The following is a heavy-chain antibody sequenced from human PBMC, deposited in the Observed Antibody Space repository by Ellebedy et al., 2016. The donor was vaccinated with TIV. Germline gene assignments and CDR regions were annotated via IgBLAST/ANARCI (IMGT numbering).Heavy chain of an antibody. CDR2: ITESGGNT. CDR1: GLTFSSHA. CDR3: ARDPVGVGPAFDV. D-gene: IGHD4-23*01. Sequence: PGGSLRLSCAASGLTFSSHAMSWVRQAPGKGLEWVSSITESGGNTYYADSVKGRFTISRDNSKDTLYLQMNSLRAEVTAIYYCARDPVGVGPAFDVWGQGTMVTVSS. J-gene: IGHJ3*01. V-gene: IGHV3-23*01.